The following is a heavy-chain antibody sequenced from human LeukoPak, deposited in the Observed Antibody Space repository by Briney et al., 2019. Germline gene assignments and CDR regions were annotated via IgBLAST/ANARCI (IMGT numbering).Heavy chain of an antibody. V-gene: IGHV3-48*01. CDR3: VRDYVWGTSESDY. J-gene: IGHJ4*02. Sequence: GGSLRLSCAASGFTFSSYGMTWVRQAPGKGLEWVSYISSSSSTIYYADSVKGRFTISRDNAKNSLYLQMNSLRAEDTAIYYCVRDYVWGTSESDYWGQGILVTVSS. CDR1: GFTFSSYG. CDR2: ISSSSSTI. D-gene: IGHD3-16*01.